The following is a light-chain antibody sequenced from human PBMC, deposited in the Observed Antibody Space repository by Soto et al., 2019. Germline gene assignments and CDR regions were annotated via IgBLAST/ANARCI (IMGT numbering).Light chain of an antibody. CDR3: NSQRSRGTRV. J-gene: IGLJ1*01. CDR1: SSDVGGYKH. Sequence: QSALTQPASVSGSPGQSITISCTGTSSDVGGYKHVSWYQHHPGKAPKLMIDEVSNRSSVVSNRSSGSKSGYTASLTISGLQADDEADYYCNSQRSRGTRVFGTGTKLTVL. CDR2: EVS. V-gene: IGLV2-14*01.